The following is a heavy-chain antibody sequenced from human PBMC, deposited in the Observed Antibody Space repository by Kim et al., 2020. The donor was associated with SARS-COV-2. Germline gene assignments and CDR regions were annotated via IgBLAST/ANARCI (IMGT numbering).Heavy chain of an antibody. V-gene: IGHV5-10-1*01. CDR2: IDPSDSYT. D-gene: IGHD6-13*01. J-gene: IGHJ4*02. Sequence: GESLQISCKGSGYSFTSYWISWVRQMPGKGLEWMGRIDPSDSYTNYSPSFQGHVTISADKSISTAYLQWSSLKASDTAMYYCARHRELGQQLVESPYWGQGTLVTVSS. CDR1: GYSFTSYW. CDR3: ARHRELGQQLVESPY.